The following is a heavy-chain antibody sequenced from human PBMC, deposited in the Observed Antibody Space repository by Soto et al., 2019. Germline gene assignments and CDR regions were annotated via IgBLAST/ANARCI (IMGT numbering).Heavy chain of an antibody. CDR2: IKSDGST. CDR3: ARVWDY. Sequence: EVRLVESGGALVQPGGSLRLSCAASGFIVTSNYMIWVRQAPGKGLEWVSVIKSDGSTHYADSVKGRFTISRDRSKNTLHLQMNSLRVEDTAVYYCARVWDYWGQGTLVTVSS. J-gene: IGHJ4*02. D-gene: IGHD2-21*01. CDR1: GFIVTSNY. V-gene: IGHV3-66*01.